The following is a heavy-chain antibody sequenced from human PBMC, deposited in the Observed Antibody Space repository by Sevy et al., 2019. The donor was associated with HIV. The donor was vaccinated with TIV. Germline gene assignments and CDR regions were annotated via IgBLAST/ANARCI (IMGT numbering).Heavy chain of an antibody. J-gene: IGHJ6*03. D-gene: IGHD1-7*01. Sequence: GGSLRLSCAASGFSFSTYGMHWVRQVPGKGLEWVAFIRHDGGNRYYVDSVKGQFTISRDNSKNTLYLQMNSLRPEDTAIYYCAKDPRGTISGTTNYYYYMDVWGKGTTVTVSS. CDR3: AKDPRGTISGTTNYYYYMDV. CDR1: GFSFSTYG. CDR2: IRHDGGNR. V-gene: IGHV3-30*02.